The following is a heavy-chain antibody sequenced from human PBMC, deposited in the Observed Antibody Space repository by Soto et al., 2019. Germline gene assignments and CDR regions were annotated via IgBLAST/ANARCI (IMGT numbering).Heavy chain of an antibody. CDR2: ISGSGGST. J-gene: IGHJ6*02. D-gene: IGHD6-13*01. CDR1: GFTFSSYA. V-gene: IGHV3-23*01. Sequence: EVQLLESGGGLVQPGGSLRLSCAASGFTFSSYAMSWVRQAPGKGLEWVSAISGSGGSTYYADSVKGRFTISRDNSKNTLYLQMNSLRAEDTAVYYCANSREVPRLLYSGMDVWGQGTTVTVSS. CDR3: ANSREVPRLLYSGMDV.